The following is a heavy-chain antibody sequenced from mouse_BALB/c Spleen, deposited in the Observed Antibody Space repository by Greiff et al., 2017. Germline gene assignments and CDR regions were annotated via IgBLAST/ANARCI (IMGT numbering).Heavy chain of an antibody. CDR3: ASGDGYYSYWYFDV. J-gene: IGHJ1*01. D-gene: IGHD2-3*01. CDR2: ISYDGSN. V-gene: IGHV3-6*02. Sequence: EVQLQESGPGLVKPSQSLSLTCSVTGYSITSGYYWNWIRQFPGNKLEWMGYISYDGSNNYNPSLKNRISITRDTSKNQFFLKLNSVTTEDTATYYCASGDGYYSYWYFDVWGAGTTVTVSS. CDR1: GYSITSGYY.